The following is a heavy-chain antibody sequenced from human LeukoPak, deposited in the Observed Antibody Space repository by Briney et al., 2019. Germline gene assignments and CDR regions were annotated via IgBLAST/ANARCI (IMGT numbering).Heavy chain of an antibody. CDR1: GFTFSSYS. Sequence: SGGSLRLSCAASGFTFSSYSMNWVRQAPGKGLEWVSSISSSSSYIYYADSVKGRFTISRDNAKNSLYLQMNSLRAEDTAVYYCAREGTFCSGGSCYGMFAFDIWGQGTMVTVSS. V-gene: IGHV3-21*01. CDR2: ISSSSSYI. J-gene: IGHJ3*02. CDR3: AREGTFCSGGSCYGMFAFDI. D-gene: IGHD2-15*01.